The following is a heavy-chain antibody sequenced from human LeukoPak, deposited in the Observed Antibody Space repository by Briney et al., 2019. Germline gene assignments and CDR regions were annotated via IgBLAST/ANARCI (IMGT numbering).Heavy chain of an antibody. CDR3: GRVTPARGYYFDF. D-gene: IGHD3-10*01. V-gene: IGHV1-46*01. J-gene: IGHJ4*02. CDR2: LNPRDDST. Sequence: GASVKVSCKASGYSFTSYYVHWVRQAPGQGLEWMGILNPRDDSTSYAQKFQGRVTMTRDTTTTTVYMELSSLRSEDTAVYYCGRVTPARGYYFDFWGPGTLVSVSS. CDR1: GYSFTSYY.